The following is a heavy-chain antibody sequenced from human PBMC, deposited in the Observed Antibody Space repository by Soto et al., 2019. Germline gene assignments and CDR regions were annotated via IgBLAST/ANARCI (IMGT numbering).Heavy chain of an antibody. V-gene: IGHV4-39*01. CDR2: ISYSGST. D-gene: IGHD2-15*01. J-gene: IGHJ4*02. CDR3: ARHGSEADCSGGSCYPDTFDY. Sequence: SETLSLTCTVSGDSISSSSYYWGWIRQPPGKGLEWIGSISYSGSTYYNPSLQSRVTISVDTSKNQFSLKLSSVTAADTAVYYCARHGSEADCSGGSCYPDTFDYWGQGTLVTVSS. CDR1: GDSISSSSYY.